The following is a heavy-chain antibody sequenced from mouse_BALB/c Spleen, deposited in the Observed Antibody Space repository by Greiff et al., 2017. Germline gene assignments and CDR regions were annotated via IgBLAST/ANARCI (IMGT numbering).Heavy chain of an antibody. CDR1: GYSITSDYA. CDR2: ISYSGST. V-gene: IGHV3-2*02. CDR3: ARGGIFYYGSSWYFDV. Sequence: VQLKESGPGLVKPSQSLSLTCTVTGYSITSDYAWNWIRQFPGNKLEWMGYISYSGSTSYNPSLKSRISITRDTSKNQFFLQLNSVTTEDTATYYCARGGIFYYGSSWYFDVWGAGTTVTVSS. J-gene: IGHJ1*01. D-gene: IGHD1-1*01.